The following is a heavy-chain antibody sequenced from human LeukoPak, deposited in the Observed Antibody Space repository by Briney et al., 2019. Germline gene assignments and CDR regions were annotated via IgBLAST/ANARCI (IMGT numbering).Heavy chain of an antibody. CDR1: GGSISSYY. CDR2: IYYSGST. Sequence: KPSETLSLTCTVSGGSISSYYWSWIRQPPGKGLEWIGYIYYSGSTNYNPSLKSRVTISVDTSKDQFSLKLSSVTAADTAVYYCARDPGNYMDVWGKGTTVTVSS. D-gene: IGHD1-14*01. CDR3: ARDPGNYMDV. V-gene: IGHV4-59*12. J-gene: IGHJ6*03.